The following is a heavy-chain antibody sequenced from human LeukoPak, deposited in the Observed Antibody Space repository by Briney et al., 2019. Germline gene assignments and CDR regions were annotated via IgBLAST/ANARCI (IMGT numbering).Heavy chain of an antibody. CDR3: ARGPTNGQAFDY. Sequence: PGGSLRLSCAASEFTFRDYYMSWVRQAPGKGLEWVSYISSSGGSIYYADSVKGRFTISRDNAKNSLYLQMNSLRAEDTAVYYCARGPTNGQAFDYWGQGTLVSVSS. D-gene: IGHD2-8*01. J-gene: IGHJ4*02. V-gene: IGHV3-11*04. CDR1: EFTFRDYY. CDR2: ISSSGGSI.